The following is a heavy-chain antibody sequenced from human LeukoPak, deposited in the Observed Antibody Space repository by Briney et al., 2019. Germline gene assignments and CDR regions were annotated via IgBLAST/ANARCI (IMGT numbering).Heavy chain of an antibody. Sequence: ASEKVSCKASGYTFTSYGISWVRQSPGQGLEWMGWISAYNGNTNYAQKLQGRVTMTTDTSTSTAYMELRSLRSDDTAVYYCARRVPAASNRFDPWGQGTLVTVSS. CDR1: GYTFTSYG. CDR3: ARRVPAASNRFDP. CDR2: ISAYNGNT. V-gene: IGHV1-18*01. J-gene: IGHJ5*02. D-gene: IGHD2-2*01.